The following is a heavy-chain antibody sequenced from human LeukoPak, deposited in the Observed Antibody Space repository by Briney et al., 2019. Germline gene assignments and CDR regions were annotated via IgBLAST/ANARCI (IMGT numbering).Heavy chain of an antibody. V-gene: IGHV3-64D*09. Sequence: PGGSLRLSCGVSGFTVSSNYMSWVRQAPGKGLEHVSSISSNGGTIYYADSLRGRFTISRDNSKNTLYLQMSSLRAEDTAVYYCVKGSEAYCDSKSDYWGQGTLVTVSS. J-gene: IGHJ4*02. CDR3: VKGSEAYCDSKSDY. D-gene: IGHD3-22*01. CDR2: ISSNGGTI. CDR1: GFTVSSNY.